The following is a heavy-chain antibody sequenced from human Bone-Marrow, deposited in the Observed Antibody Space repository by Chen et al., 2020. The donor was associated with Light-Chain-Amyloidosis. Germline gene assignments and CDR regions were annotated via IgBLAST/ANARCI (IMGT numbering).Heavy chain of an antibody. Sequence: QVQLQQWGAGLLKPSETLSLTCAVYGGSFSGYYWSWIRQPPGKGLEWIGEINHSGSTNYNPSLKSRVTISVDTSKNQFSLKLSSVTAADTAVYYCARGGRIAARRPNYYYGMDVWGQGTTVTVSS. CDR3: ARGGRIAARRPNYYYGMDV. CDR1: GGSFSGYY. V-gene: IGHV4-34*01. CDR2: INHSGST. J-gene: IGHJ6*02. D-gene: IGHD6-6*01.